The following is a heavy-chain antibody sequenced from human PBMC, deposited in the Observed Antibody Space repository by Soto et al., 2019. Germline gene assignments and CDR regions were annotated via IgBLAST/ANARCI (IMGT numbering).Heavy chain of an antibody. CDR2: IYYSGST. Sequence: SETLSLTCTVSGGSISSYYWSWIRQPPGKGLEWIGYIYYSGSTNYNPSLKSRVTISVDTSKNQFSLKLSSVTAADTAVYYCATSAGVATIPYYFDYWGQGTLVTVSS. J-gene: IGHJ4*02. V-gene: IGHV4-59*08. CDR1: GGSISSYY. CDR3: ATSAGVATIPYYFDY. D-gene: IGHD5-12*01.